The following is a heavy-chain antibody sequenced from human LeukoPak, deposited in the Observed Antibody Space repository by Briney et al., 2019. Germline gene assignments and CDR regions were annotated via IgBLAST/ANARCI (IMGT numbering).Heavy chain of an antibody. J-gene: IGHJ4*02. V-gene: IGHV4-4*07. CDR3: AGCISTSCYS. Sequence: SETLSLTCTVSGGALTSYYWSWIRQPAGKGLEWIGPIYTSRSTNYNPSLTSRVTISVDTSKNQFSLRLSLTSVTAADTAVYYGAGCISTSCYSWGQGTLVTVSS. CDR2: IYTSRST. CDR1: GGALTSYY. D-gene: IGHD2-2*01.